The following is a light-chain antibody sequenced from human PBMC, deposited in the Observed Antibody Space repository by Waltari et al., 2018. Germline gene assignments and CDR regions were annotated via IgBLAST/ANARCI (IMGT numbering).Light chain of an antibody. J-gene: IGKJ1*01. CDR3: QHYLRLPVT. CDR2: GAS. CDR1: QSVSRA. V-gene: IGKV3-20*01. Sequence: EIVLTQSPGTLCLSLGERATVSCRASQSVSRALAWYQQKPGQAPRLLIYGASTRATGIPDRFSGSGSGTDFSLTISRLEPDDFAVYYCQHYLRLPVTFGQGTTVEI.